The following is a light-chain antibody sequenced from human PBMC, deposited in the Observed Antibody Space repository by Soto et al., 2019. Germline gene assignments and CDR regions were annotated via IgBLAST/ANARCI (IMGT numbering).Light chain of an antibody. Sequence: DIQMTQSPATLSASVGDRVNITCRASQSISSWLAWYQQKPGKAPKVLIFDASSLESGVPSRFSGSGSGTEFTLTISSLQPEDVATYYCQEYNSYPVSFGQGTRLEIK. V-gene: IGKV1-5*01. CDR1: QSISSW. J-gene: IGKJ5*01. CDR3: QEYNSYPVS. CDR2: DAS.